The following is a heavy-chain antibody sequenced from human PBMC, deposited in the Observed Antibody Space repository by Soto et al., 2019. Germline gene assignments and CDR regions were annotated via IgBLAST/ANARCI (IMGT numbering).Heavy chain of an antibody. D-gene: IGHD3-3*01. J-gene: IGHJ6*03. CDR2: IYYSGST. CDR3: ARHFFRAPYYYYYYMDV. Sequence: PSETLSLTCTVSGGSISSYYWSWIRQPPGKGLEWIGYIYYSGSTNYNPSLKSRVTISVDTSKNQFSLKLSSVTAADTAVYYCARHFFRAPYYYYYYMDVWGKGTTVTVSS. V-gene: IGHV4-59*08. CDR1: GGSISSYY.